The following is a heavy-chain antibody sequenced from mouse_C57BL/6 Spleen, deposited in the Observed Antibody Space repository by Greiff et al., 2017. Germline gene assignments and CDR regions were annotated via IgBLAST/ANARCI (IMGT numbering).Heavy chain of an antibody. CDR3: ARSDGYYPHWYFDV. J-gene: IGHJ1*03. V-gene: IGHV1-43*01. CDR1: GYSFTGYY. Sequence: VQLKQSGPELVKPGASVKISCKASGYSFTGYYMHWVKQSSEKSLEWIGEINPSTGGTSYNQKFKGKATLTVDKSSSTAYMQLKSLTSEDSAVYYCARSDGYYPHWYFDVWGTGTTVTVSS. D-gene: IGHD2-3*01. CDR2: INPSTGGT.